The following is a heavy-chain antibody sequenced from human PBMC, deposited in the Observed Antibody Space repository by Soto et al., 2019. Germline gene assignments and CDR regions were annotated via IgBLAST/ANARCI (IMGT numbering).Heavy chain of an antibody. D-gene: IGHD5-12*01. CDR3: ARVDIVATILDY. CDR2: IYHTGTT. CDR1: GDSISRGYH. J-gene: IGHJ4*02. V-gene: IGHV4-38-2*01. Sequence: PSETLSLTCAVSGDSISRGYHWAWIRQPPGKGLEWVASIYHTGTTYYNPSLTSRATISVDTSKNQFSLKLTSVTAADSAVYYCARVDIVATILDYWGQGTLVTVS.